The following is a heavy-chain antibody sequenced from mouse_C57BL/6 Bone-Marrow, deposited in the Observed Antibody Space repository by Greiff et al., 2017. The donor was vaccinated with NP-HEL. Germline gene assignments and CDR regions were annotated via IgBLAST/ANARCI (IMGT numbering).Heavy chain of an antibody. D-gene: IGHD1-1*01. CDR2: ISDGGSYT. J-gene: IGHJ2*01. V-gene: IGHV5-4*03. CDR3: ARNYGSSYGFDY. Sequence: EVKLVESGGGLVKPGGSLKLSCAASGFTFSSYAMSWVRQTPEKRLAWVATISDGGSYTYYPDNVKGRFTISRDNAKNNLYLQMSHLKSEDTAMYYCARNYGSSYGFDYWGQGTTLTVSS. CDR1: GFTFSSYA.